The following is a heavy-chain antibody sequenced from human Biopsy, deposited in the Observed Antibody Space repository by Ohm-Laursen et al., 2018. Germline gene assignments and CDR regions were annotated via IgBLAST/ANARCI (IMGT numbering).Heavy chain of an antibody. Sequence: ASVKVSCKASGYTFTSYDITWVRQGSGQGPEWIGWLNPVSGNSNFGQKFRGRVTVTSDTSISTAYMELSGLTSDDTATYYCRRAVHNQLLTDPWGQGTLVTVTS. CDR3: RRAVHNQLLTDP. CDR2: LNPVSGNS. CDR1: GYTFTSYD. J-gene: IGHJ5*02. V-gene: IGHV1-8*01. D-gene: IGHD1-7*01.